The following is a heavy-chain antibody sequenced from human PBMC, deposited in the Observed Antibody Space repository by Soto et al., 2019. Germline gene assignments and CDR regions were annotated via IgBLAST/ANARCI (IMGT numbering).Heavy chain of an antibody. CDR1: GGYISSGGYY. V-gene: IGHV4-31*03. J-gene: IGHJ5*02. CDR2: IYYSGST. Sequence: SVTLSVTCPVAGGYISSGGYYWSWIRQHPGKGLEWIGYIYYSGSTYYNPSLKSRVTISVDTSKNQFSLRPSSVTAADTAVYYCARVRGINWFDPWGQGTLVTVSS. CDR3: ARVRGINWFDP. D-gene: IGHD1-20*01.